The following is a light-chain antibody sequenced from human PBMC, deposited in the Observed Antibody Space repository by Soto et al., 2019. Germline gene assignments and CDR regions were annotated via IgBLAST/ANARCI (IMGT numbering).Light chain of an antibody. V-gene: IGKV3-11*01. Sequence: EIVLTQSPATLSLSPGERATLSCRASQIVSSYLAWYQQKPGQAPRLLIYDASNRATGIPARFSGSGSGTDFTLTISSLELEDFAVYYCRERSNWPWTFCQGTKV. CDR3: RERSNWPWT. CDR1: QIVSSY. CDR2: DAS. J-gene: IGKJ1*01.